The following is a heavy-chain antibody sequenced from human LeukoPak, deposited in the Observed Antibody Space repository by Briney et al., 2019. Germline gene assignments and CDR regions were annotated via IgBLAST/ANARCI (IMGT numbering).Heavy chain of an antibody. CDR1: SGSISSGGYS. D-gene: IGHD1-26*01. V-gene: IGHV4-30-2*01. J-gene: IGHJ4*02. CDR3: ARGGGSYFGVDY. Sequence: ASQTLSLTCAVSSGSISSGGYSWSWIRQPPGKGLDWIGYIYHSGSTYYNPSLKSRVTISVDRSKNQFSLKLSSVTAADTAVYYCARGGGSYFGVDYWGQRTLVTVSS. CDR2: IYHSGST.